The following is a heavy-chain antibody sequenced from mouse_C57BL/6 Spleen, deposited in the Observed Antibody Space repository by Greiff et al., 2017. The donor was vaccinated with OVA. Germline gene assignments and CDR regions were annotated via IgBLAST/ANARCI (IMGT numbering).Heavy chain of an antibody. V-gene: IGHV1-82*01. CDR3: ARSIGGSSYSNAMDY. CDR2: IYPGDGDT. J-gene: IGHJ4*01. Sequence: QVQLQQSGPELVKPGASVKISCKASGYAFSSSWMNWVKQRPGKGLEWIGRIYPGDGDTNYNGKFTGKATLTADKSSSTAYMQLSSLTSEDSAVYFCARSIGGSSYSNAMDYWGQGTSVTVSS. D-gene: IGHD1-1*01. CDR1: GYAFSSSW.